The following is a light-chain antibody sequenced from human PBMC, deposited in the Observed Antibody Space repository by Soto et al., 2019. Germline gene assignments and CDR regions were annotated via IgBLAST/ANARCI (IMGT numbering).Light chain of an antibody. J-gene: IGKJ2*01. CDR1: QSVDSAY. CDR2: ATS. V-gene: IGKV3-20*01. CDR3: QQHFRSPRT. Sequence: EIVLTQSPGTLSLSPGESATLSCRASQSVDSAYLGWYQHKPGQAPMLLISATSRRDTGTPDRFSGSGSGTDFTLTISRLETEDFAVYYCQQHFRSPRTFGQGTKVEIK.